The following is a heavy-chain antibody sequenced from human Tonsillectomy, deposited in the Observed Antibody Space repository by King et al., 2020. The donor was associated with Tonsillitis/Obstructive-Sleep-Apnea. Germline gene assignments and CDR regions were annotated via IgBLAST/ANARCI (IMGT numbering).Heavy chain of an antibody. Sequence: QVQLQQWGAGLLKPSETLSLTCGVYGGSFSGYYWSWIRQPPGKGLEWIGESSHTGSTNYNPSLKSRVTISVDTSKKQLSLKLSSVTAADTAVYYCARDNGGGSAFDIWGQGTMVTVSS. J-gene: IGHJ3*02. CDR3: ARDNGGGSAFDI. CDR2: SSHTGST. D-gene: IGHD3-16*01. V-gene: IGHV4-34*01. CDR1: GGSFSGYY.